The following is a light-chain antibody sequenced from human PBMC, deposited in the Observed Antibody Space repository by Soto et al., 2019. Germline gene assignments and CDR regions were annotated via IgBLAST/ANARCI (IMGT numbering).Light chain of an antibody. CDR3: QQYNDWPPT. J-gene: IGKJ5*01. CDR2: GAS. Sequence: EIVMTQSPANLSVSPGERATLSCRASQSVSSDLAWYQQKPGQAPRLLIYGASTRATGIPARFSGSGPGTEFTLTISSLQSEDFAVYYCQQYNDWPPTFGQGTRLEIK. V-gene: IGKV3-15*01. CDR1: QSVSSD.